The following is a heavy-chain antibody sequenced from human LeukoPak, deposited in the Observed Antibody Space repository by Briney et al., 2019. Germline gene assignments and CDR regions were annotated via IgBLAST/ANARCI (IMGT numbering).Heavy chain of an antibody. CDR3: ARDPPGSSASRQIFDI. CDR2: INPNSGGT. V-gene: IGHV1-2*02. J-gene: IGHJ3*02. D-gene: IGHD6-6*01. Sequence: ASVKVSCKASGYIFTDYYMHWVRQAPEQGLEWMGWINPNSGGTSYAQNFQGRVTMTRDTSIGTAYMELTWLRSDDTAVYYCARDPPGSSASRQIFDIWGQGTMVTVSS. CDR1: GYIFTDYY.